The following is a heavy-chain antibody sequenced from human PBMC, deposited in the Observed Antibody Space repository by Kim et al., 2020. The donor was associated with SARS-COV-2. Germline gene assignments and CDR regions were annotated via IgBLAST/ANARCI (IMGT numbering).Heavy chain of an antibody. V-gene: IGHV4-39*07. J-gene: IGHJ4*02. CDR3: ARDENSIAVADYYFDY. D-gene: IGHD6-19*01. Sequence: LKGRVTISVDTSKNQFSLKLSSVTAADTAVYYCARDENSIAVADYYFDYWGQGTLVTVSS.